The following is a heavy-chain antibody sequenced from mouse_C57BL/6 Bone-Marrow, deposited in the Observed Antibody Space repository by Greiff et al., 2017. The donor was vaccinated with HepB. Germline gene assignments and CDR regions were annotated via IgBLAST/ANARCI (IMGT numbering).Heavy chain of an antibody. D-gene: IGHD1-1*01. CDR1: GFTFSDYG. V-gene: IGHV5-17*01. Sequence: DVKVEESGGGLVKPGGSLKLSCAASGFTFSDYGMHWVRQAPEKGLEWVAYISSGSSTIYYADTVKGRFTISRDNAKNTLFLQMTSLRSEDTAMYYCAGGSSPWFAYWGQGTLVTVSA. J-gene: IGHJ3*01. CDR2: ISSGSSTI. CDR3: AGGSSPWFAY.